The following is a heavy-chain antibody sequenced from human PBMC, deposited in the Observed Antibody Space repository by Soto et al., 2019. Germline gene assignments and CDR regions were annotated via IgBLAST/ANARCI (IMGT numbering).Heavy chain of an antibody. D-gene: IGHD3-3*01. CDR3: AKDDSYDFWSGSIRHFDY. V-gene: IGHV3-30*18. Sequence: GGSLRLSCAASGFTFSSYGMHWVRQAPGKGLEWVAVISYDGSNKYYADSVKGRFTISRDNSKNTLYLQMNSLGAEDTAVYYCAKDDSYDFWSGSIRHFDYWGQGTLVTVSS. CDR2: ISYDGSNK. CDR1: GFTFSSYG. J-gene: IGHJ4*02.